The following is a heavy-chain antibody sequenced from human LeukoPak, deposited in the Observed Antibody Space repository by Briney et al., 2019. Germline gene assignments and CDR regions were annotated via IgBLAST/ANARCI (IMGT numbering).Heavy chain of an antibody. Sequence: GGSLRLSCAASGFIFSNFWMGWVRQAPGKGLEWVSYISSSSSTIYYADSVKGRFTISRDNAKNSLYLQMNSLRAEDTAVYYCARDGLLAAADYWGQGTLVTVSS. J-gene: IGHJ4*02. D-gene: IGHD6-13*01. CDR3: ARDGLLAAADY. V-gene: IGHV3-48*04. CDR1: GFIFSNFW. CDR2: ISSSSSTI.